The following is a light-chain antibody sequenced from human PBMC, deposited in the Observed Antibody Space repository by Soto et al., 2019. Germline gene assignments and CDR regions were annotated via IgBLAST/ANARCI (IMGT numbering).Light chain of an antibody. CDR3: SSYTSASTLLYL. V-gene: IGLV2-14*01. CDR2: GVT. J-gene: IGLJ1*01. Sequence: QSALTQPASVSGSPGQSITISCTGTSSDVGGYNYVSLYQQHPGIAPKLLIYGVTNRPSGVSTRFSGSKSGNTASLTISGRQAEDEADYHCSSYTSASTLLYLFGTGTKVTVL. CDR1: SSDVGGYNY.